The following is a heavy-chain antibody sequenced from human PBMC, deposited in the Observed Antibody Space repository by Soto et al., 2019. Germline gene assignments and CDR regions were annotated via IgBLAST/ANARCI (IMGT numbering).Heavy chain of an antibody. CDR2: IIPIFGTA. D-gene: IGHD6-6*01. V-gene: IGHV1-69*01. CDR1: GGIFSSYA. Sequence: QVKLVQSGAEVKKPGSSVKVSCKASGGIFSSYAISWVRQAPGQGLEWMGGIIPIFGTANYAQKFQGRVTITADESTSTAYMELSSLRSEDTAVYYCARSSRPPQGDYFDYWGQGTLVTVSS. J-gene: IGHJ4*02. CDR3: ARSSRPPQGDYFDY.